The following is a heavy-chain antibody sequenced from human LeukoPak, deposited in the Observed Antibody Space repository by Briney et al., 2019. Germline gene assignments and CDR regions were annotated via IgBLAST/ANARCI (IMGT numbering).Heavy chain of an antibody. CDR1: GGSISSYY. Sequence: SETLSLTCTVSGGSISSYYWSWIRQPPGKGLEWIGYIYYSGSTNYNPSLKSRVTISVDTSKNQFSLKLSSVTAADTAVYYCASRQMVRGVIRSFYDYWGQGTLVTVSS. D-gene: IGHD3-10*01. V-gene: IGHV4-59*01. CDR3: ASRQMVRGVIRSFYDY. CDR2: IYYSGST. J-gene: IGHJ4*02.